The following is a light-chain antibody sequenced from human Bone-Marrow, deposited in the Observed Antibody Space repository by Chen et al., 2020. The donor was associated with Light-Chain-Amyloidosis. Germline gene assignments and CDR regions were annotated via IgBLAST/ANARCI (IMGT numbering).Light chain of an antibody. CDR2: EVT. CDR3: SSYTITNTLV. V-gene: IGLV2-14*01. CDR1: SSDVGGDNH. Sequence: QSALTPPASASGSPGPSLTLPCTGTSSDVGGDNHVSWYQQHPDKAPKLMIYEVTNRPSWVPDRFSGSKSDNTASLTISGLQTEDEADYFCSSYTITNTLVFGSGTRVTVL. J-gene: IGLJ1*01.